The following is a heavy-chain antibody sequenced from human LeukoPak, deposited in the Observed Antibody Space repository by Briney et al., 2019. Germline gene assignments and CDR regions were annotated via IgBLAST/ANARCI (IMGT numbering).Heavy chain of an antibody. V-gene: IGHV4-34*01. CDR1: GVSFSGYY. CDR3: ARGRITIFGVVIISSRFDY. Sequence: SETLSLTCAVYGVSFSGYYWSWIRQSPGQGLEWIGEINHSGSTNYNPSLKSRVTISADTSKNQFSLMLSSVTAADTAVYYCARGRITIFGVVIISSRFDYWGQGTLVTVSS. D-gene: IGHD3-3*01. J-gene: IGHJ4*02. CDR2: INHSGST.